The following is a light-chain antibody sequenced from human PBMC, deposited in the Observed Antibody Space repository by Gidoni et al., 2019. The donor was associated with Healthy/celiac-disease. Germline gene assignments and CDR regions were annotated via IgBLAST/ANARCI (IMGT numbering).Light chain of an antibody. CDR2: GAS. J-gene: IGKJ5*01. CDR3: QQYGSSPIT. Sequence: EIVLTQSPGTLSLSPGERATRSCRASQSVSSNYLAWYQQKPGQAPRLLIYGASRRATGIPDRFSGSGSGTDFALTINRLEPEDFAVYYCQQYGSSPITFGQGTRLGIK. V-gene: IGKV3-20*01. CDR1: QSVSSNY.